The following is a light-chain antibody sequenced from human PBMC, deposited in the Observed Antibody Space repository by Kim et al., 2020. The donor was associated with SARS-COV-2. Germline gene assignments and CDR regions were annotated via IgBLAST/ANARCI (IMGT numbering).Light chain of an antibody. CDR2: GAS. CDR3: QQYGYSPWT. CDR1: QSVSDSN. J-gene: IGKJ1*01. Sequence: SAGVRATLSCRASQSVSDSNLAWYQQKPGRAPRLLIYGASTRATGIPDRFGGSGSGTEFTLTISRLEPEDFAMYYCQQYGYSPWTFGQGTKVDIK. V-gene: IGKV3-20*01.